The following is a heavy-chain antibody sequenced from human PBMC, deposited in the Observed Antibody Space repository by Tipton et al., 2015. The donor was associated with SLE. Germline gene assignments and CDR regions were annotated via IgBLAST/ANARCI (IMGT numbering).Heavy chain of an antibody. V-gene: IGHV4-34*01. D-gene: IGHD3-10*01. CDR3: ARGGAVYYYYYMDV. CDR2: IKHSGRT. J-gene: IGHJ6*03. Sequence: TLSLTCAVYGGSFSGYYWSWIRQPPGKGLEWIGEIKHSGRTNYNPSLKSRVTISVDTSKNQFSLKLSSVTAADTAVYYCARGGAVYYYYYMDVWGRGTTVTVSS. CDR1: GGSFSGYY.